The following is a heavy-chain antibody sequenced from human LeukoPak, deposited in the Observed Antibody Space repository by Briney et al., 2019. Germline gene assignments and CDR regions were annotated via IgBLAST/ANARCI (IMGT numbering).Heavy chain of an antibody. J-gene: IGHJ3*02. CDR1: GYSFTSYW. Sequence: GESLKISCKGSGYSFTSYWIGWVRQMPGKGLEWMGIIYPGDSDTRYSPSFQGQVTISADKSISTAYLQWSSLKASDTAMYYCARSFGYYYDSSGYKTHAFDIWGQGIMVTVSS. V-gene: IGHV5-51*01. D-gene: IGHD3-22*01. CDR2: IYPGDSDT. CDR3: ARSFGYYYDSSGYKTHAFDI.